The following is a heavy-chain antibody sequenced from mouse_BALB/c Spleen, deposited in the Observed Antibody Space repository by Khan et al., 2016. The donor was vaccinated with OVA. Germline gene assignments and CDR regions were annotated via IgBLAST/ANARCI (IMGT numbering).Heavy chain of an antibody. Sequence: EVQLVESGPGLVKPSQSLSLTCTVTGYSITSGYGWNWIRQFPGNKLEWLGYIRYSGSTNYNPSLKIRISITRDTSKNKFFMQLNSVTTEDTATYYCARTARIKYWGQGTTLTVSS. V-gene: IGHV3-1*02. CDR3: ARTARIKY. J-gene: IGHJ2*01. CDR2: IRYSGST. D-gene: IGHD1-2*01. CDR1: GYSITSGYG.